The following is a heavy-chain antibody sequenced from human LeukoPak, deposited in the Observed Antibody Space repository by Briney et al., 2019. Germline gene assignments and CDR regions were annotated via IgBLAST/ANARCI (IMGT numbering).Heavy chain of an antibody. V-gene: IGHV3-33*01. D-gene: IGHD3-22*01. CDR3: PRDSVRRSGCPRDYYGMDV. CDR1: GFIFSSYG. Sequence: GRSLRLSCAASGFIFSSYGMHWGRQAPGKGLEWVAVIWYDGRNKYYADSVKGRFTISRDDSKNTLYLQMNSLRAEDTAVYYCPRDSVRRSGCPRDYYGMDVWGQGSTVTVSS. J-gene: IGHJ6*02. CDR2: IWYDGRNK.